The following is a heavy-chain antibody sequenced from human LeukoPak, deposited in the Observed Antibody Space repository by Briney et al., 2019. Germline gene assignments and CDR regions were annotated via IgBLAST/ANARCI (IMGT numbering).Heavy chain of an antibody. CDR2: ISSSVNTI. CDR3: ARGPSIAARYDAFDI. V-gene: IGHV3-48*03. D-gene: IGHD6-6*01. Sequence: GGSLRLSCAASEFTFTSYELSWVRQAPGKGLEWVSYISSSVNTISYADSVKGRFTISRDNAKNSLYLQVISLRAEDTAVYYCARGPSIAARYDAFDIWGQGTMVTVSS. J-gene: IGHJ3*02. CDR1: EFTFTSYE.